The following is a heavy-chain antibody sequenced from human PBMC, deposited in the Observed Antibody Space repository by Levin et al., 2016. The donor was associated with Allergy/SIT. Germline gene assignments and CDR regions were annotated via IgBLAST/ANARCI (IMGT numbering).Heavy chain of an antibody. CDR3: ARTHYVYYMDV. D-gene: IGHD3-16*01. Sequence: SQTLSLTCAVYGGSFSGYYWSWIRQPPGKGLEWIGEINHSGSTNYNPSLKSRVTISVDTSKNQFSLKLSSVTAADTAVYYCARTHYVYYMDVWGKGTTVTVSS. CDR2: INHSGST. V-gene: IGHV4-34*01. J-gene: IGHJ6*03. CDR1: GGSFSGYY.